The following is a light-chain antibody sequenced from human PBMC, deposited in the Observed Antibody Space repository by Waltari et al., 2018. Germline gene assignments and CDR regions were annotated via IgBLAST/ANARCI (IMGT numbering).Light chain of an antibody. CDR3: SSYTSSGVV. J-gene: IGLJ2*01. Sequence: QSALTQPASVSGSPGQAIIISCTGTGSDVGGYDYVSWYQQYPGNAPRLIIYDVYNWPSGVSNLFSGSKSDNTASLTISGLQAEDESVYYCSSYTSSGVVFGGGTKLTVL. CDR2: DVY. CDR1: GSDVGGYDY. V-gene: IGLV2-14*01.